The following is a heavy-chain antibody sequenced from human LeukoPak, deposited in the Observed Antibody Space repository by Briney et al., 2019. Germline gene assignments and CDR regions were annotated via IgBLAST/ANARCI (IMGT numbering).Heavy chain of an antibody. Sequence: PGGSLRLSCAASGFTVSSNYMSWVRQAPGKGLEWVSVIYSGGSTYYADSVKGRFTISRDNSKNTLYLQMNSLRAEDMAVYYCAGDPDSGDDCGGDCWGQGTLVTVSS. CDR1: GFTVSSNY. V-gene: IGHV3-53*01. J-gene: IGHJ4*02. CDR2: IYSGGST. D-gene: IGHD2-21*01. CDR3: AGDPDSGDDCGGDC.